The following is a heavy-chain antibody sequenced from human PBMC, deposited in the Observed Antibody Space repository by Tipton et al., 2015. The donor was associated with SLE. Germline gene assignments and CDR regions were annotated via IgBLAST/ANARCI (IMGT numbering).Heavy chain of an antibody. D-gene: IGHD2-2*01. CDR3: ARYCTGTSCLRGSYGMDV. CDR1: GYTFPNYG. V-gene: IGHV5-51*01. Sequence: QSGAEVKNPGASVKVSCKTSGYTFPNYGISWVRQAPGQGLEWMGVIYPDDSDTRYSPSFQGQVTISADKSISTAYLQWSSLKASDTAMYYCARYCTGTSCLRGSYGMDVWGQGTTVTVSS. J-gene: IGHJ6*02. CDR2: IYPDDSDT.